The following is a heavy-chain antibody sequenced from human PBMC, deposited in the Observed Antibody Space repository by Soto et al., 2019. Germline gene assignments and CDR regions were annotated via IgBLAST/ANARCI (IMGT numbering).Heavy chain of an antibody. J-gene: IGHJ4*02. CDR2: IDNGGNT. D-gene: IGHD1-26*01. CDR3: VKRSLLMAPT. Sequence: SETLSLTCTVSVRTFNINADFWYLAWIRQPPGKGLEWIGSIDNGGNTHYNAPLKSRVIISADTSKNQFSLSLNSVTAADPAVYYCVKRSLLMAPTWGQGIHVTVSS. CDR1: VRTFNINADF. V-gene: IGHV4-39*01.